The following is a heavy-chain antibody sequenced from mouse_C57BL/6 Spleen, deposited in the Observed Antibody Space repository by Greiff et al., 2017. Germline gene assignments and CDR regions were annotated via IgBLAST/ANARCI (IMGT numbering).Heavy chain of an antibody. CDR2: IRLKSDNYAT. CDR3: TVLFITTVVPYWYFDV. CDR1: GFTFSNYW. J-gene: IGHJ1*03. Sequence: DVMLVESGGGLVQPGGSMELSCVASGFTFSNYWMNWVRQSPEKGLEWVAQIRLKSDNYATHYAESVKGRFTISRDDSKSSVYLQMNNLRAEDTGIYYCTVLFITTVVPYWYFDVWGTGTTVTVSS. V-gene: IGHV6-3*01. D-gene: IGHD1-1*01.